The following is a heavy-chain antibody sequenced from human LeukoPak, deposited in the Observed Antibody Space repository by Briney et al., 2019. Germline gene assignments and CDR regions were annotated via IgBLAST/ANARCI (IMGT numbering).Heavy chain of an antibody. CDR2: IKQDGSEK. Sequence: GGSLRLSCAASGFTFSSYWMTWVRQAPGKGLEWVANIKQDGSEKYYVDSMEGRFSISRDNARNSLYLQVNSLRAEDTAVYYCAREDGVTTSLNYYYYYIDVWGKGTTDTVSS. CDR1: GFTFSSYW. J-gene: IGHJ6*03. V-gene: IGHV3-7*01. CDR3: AREDGVTTSLNYYYYYIDV. D-gene: IGHD4-17*01.